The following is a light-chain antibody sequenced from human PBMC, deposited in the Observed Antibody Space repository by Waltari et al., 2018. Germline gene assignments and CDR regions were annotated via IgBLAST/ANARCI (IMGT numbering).Light chain of an antibody. CDR1: SSNLGNNA. CDR3: AAWDDSLNGLV. Sequence: QSVLTQPPSVSVDPRQRVTISCSGSSSNLGNNAVNWYQQLPGKAPKLLIYYDDLLPSGVSDRFSGSKSGTSASLAISGLQSEDEADYYCAAWDDSLNGLVFGGGTKLTVL. CDR2: YDD. V-gene: IGLV1-36*01. J-gene: IGLJ2*01.